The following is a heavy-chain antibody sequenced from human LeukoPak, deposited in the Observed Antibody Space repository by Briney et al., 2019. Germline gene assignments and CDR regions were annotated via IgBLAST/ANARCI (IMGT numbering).Heavy chain of an antibody. CDR3: ARESFTVTTFFDY. CDR1: GGTFSSYA. CDR2: LIPIFGTT. V-gene: IGHV1-69*01. Sequence: ASVKVSCKASGGTFSSYAISWVRQAPGQGLEWMGGLIPIFGTTNYAQQLQGRVTITADDSTRTAYMELSSLRSEDTAVYYCARESFTVTTFFDYCGQGSLVTVSS. D-gene: IGHD4-17*01. J-gene: IGHJ4*02.